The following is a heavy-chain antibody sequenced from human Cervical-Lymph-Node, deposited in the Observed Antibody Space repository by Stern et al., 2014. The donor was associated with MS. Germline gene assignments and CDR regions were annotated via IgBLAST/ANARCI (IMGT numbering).Heavy chain of an antibody. CDR1: GDSISTYY. CDR3: ARSPRQRRRYGDYNGMDV. J-gene: IGHJ6*02. V-gene: IGHV4-59*01. CDR2: ISYSGST. D-gene: IGHD4-17*01. Sequence: VQLLESGPGPMKPSETLSLTCTVSGDSISTYYWSWIRQTPGKGLEWIGWISYSGSTDYNPALKSRVSMLVDTSKSQFSLKLTSVTAADTAVYYCARSPRQRRRYGDYNGMDVWGQGTTVTVSS.